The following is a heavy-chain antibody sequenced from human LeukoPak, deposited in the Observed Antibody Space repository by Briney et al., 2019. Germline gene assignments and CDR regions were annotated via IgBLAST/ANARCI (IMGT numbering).Heavy chain of an antibody. D-gene: IGHD2-15*01. CDR1: GGSISSGSYY. Sequence: PSQTLSLTCTVSGGSISSGSYYWSWIRQPAGKGLEWIGRIYTSGSTNYNPSLKSRVTISVDTSKNQFSLKLSSVTAADTAVYYCARGVVAAATAFDPWGQGTLVTVSS. J-gene: IGHJ5*02. CDR2: IYTSGST. CDR3: ARGVVAAATAFDP. V-gene: IGHV4-61*02.